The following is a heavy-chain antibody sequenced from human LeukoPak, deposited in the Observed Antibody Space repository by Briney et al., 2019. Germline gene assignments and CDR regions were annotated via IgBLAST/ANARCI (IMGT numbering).Heavy chain of an antibody. CDR2: INGDGSST. J-gene: IGHJ4*02. CDR1: GFTFSTSW. D-gene: IGHD1-26*01. Sequence: GGSLRLSCAASGFTFSTSWMHWVRQAPGKGLVWVSRINGDGSSTSYADSVKGRFTISRDNAKNTMYLQMNSLRAEDTAVYYCAEATIGYWGQGTLHTVSS. V-gene: IGHV3-74*01. CDR3: AEATIGY.